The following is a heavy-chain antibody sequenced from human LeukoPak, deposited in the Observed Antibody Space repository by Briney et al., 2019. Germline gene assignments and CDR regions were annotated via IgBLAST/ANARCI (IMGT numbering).Heavy chain of an antibody. Sequence: ASVKVSCKASGYTFTGYYMHWVRQAPGQGLEWMGRINPNSGGTNHAQKFQGRVTMTRDTSISTAYMELSRLRSDDTAVYYCARGGLSTVTTTRASGNYYYYGMDVWGQGTTVTVSS. CDR3: ARGGLSTVTTTRASGNYYYYGMDV. CDR2: INPNSGGT. J-gene: IGHJ6*02. D-gene: IGHD4-11*01. CDR1: GYTFTGYY. V-gene: IGHV1-2*06.